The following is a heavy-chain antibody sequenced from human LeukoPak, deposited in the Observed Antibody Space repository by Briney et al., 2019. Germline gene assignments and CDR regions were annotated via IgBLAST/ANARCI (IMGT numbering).Heavy chain of an antibody. V-gene: IGHV3-15*01. D-gene: IGHD3-22*01. CDR1: GFTFSNAW. CDR3: TTDFGYYDTSGFPH. J-gene: IGHJ4*02. CDR2: IRSKSVGGTA. Sequence: GGSLRLSCAASGFTFSNAWMCWVRQAPGKGLGWVGRIRSKSVGGTADYAAPGKGRFTISRDDSKNTLYLQMNSLKTEDTAVYYCTTDFGYYDTSGFPHWGQGTLVTVSS.